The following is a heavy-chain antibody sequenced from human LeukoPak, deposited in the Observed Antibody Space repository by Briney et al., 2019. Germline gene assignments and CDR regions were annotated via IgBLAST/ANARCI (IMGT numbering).Heavy chain of an antibody. Sequence: SETLSLTCAVSNYPITSDYYWVWIRQPPGQGLEWIGQIFHSGIAHYNPSLKSRVTMSVDTSRSQFSMNLNSVTAADTAVYYCGRAGFGTAYNRFYYYMDVWGKGTTVTVSS. CDR1: NYPITSDYY. CDR3: GRAGFGTAYNRFYYYMDV. CDR2: IFHSGIA. D-gene: IGHD3-16*01. J-gene: IGHJ6*03. V-gene: IGHV4-38-2*01.